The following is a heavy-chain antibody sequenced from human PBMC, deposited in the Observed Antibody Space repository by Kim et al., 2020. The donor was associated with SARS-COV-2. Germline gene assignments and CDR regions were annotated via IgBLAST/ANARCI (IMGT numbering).Heavy chain of an antibody. D-gene: IGHD2-2*01. Sequence: TDYAAPVKGRLTISRDDSKNTLYLQMNSLKTEDTAVYYCSAAAAGDAFDIWGQGTMVTVSS. CDR2: T. J-gene: IGHJ3*02. CDR3: SAAAAGDAFDI. V-gene: IGHV3-15*01.